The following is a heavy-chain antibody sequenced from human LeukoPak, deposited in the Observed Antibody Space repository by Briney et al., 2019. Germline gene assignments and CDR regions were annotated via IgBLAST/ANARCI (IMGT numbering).Heavy chain of an antibody. D-gene: IGHD2-15*01. Sequence: ASVKVSCKASGYTFTSYGISWVRQAPGQGLEWMGWISAYNGNTNYAQKLQGRVTMTTDTSTSTAYMELRSLRSDDTAVYYCARNARYCSGGSCYYYYGMDVWGQGTTVTVSS. CDR2: ISAYNGNT. CDR1: GYTFTSYG. CDR3: ARNARYCSGGSCYYYYGMDV. V-gene: IGHV1-18*01. J-gene: IGHJ6*02.